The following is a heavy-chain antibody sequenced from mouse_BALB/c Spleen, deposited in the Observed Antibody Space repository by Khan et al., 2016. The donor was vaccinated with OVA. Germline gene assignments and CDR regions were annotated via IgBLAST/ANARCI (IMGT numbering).Heavy chain of an antibody. V-gene: IGHV2-3*01. J-gene: IGHJ4*01. CDR1: GFSLTSYG. CDR2: IWGDGNT. Sequence: QVQLKESGPGLVAPSQSLSITCTVSGFSLTSYGVSWVRQPLGKGLVWLGVIWGDGNTNFHSALRSRLSISKDNSKSQVFLKLNSLQTDDTATYYCAKDRGYYAVDYWGQGTSVTVSS. CDR3: AKDRGYYAVDY.